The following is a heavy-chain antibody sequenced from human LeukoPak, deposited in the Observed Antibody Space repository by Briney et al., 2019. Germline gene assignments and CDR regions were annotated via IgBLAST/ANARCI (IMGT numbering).Heavy chain of an antibody. D-gene: IGHD6-19*01. CDR2: IYHSGST. Sequence: ASETLSLTCTVSGGSISSGGYYWSWIRQPPGKGLEWIGYIYHSGSTYYNPSLKSRVTISVDRSKNQFSLKLSSVTAADTAVYCCARDTPAAGYSSGWYDYWGQGTLVTVSS. CDR3: ARDTPAAGYSSGWYDY. CDR1: GGSISSGGYY. J-gene: IGHJ4*02. V-gene: IGHV4-30-2*01.